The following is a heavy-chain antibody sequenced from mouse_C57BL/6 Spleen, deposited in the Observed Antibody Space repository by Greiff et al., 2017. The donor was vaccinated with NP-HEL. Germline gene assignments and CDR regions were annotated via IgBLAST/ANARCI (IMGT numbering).Heavy chain of an antibody. V-gene: IGHV1-26*01. Sequence: EVQLQQSGPELVKPGASVKISCKASGYTFTDYYMNWVKQSHGKSLEWIGDINPNNGGTSYNQKFKGKATLTVDKSSSTAYMELRSLTSEDSAVYYWARVSITTVVASFDYWGQGTTLTVSS. CDR3: ARVSITTVVASFDY. J-gene: IGHJ2*01. CDR2: INPNNGGT. CDR1: GYTFTDYY. D-gene: IGHD1-1*01.